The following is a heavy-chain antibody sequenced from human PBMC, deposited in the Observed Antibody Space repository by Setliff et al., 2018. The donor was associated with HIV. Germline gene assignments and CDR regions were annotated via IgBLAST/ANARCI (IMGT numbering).Heavy chain of an antibody. CDR2: IYTTGST. Sequence: PSETLSLTCTVSGGSISSGYYYWTWIRRPAGKGLEWIGRIYTTGSTNYSPSLKSRVTISLDTSKNQFSLKLTSVTAAETAVYYCSTYGYGISDAFDIWGRGTMVTVSS. CDR3: STYGYGISDAFDI. CDR1: GGSISSGYYY. D-gene: IGHD5-18*01. J-gene: IGHJ3*02. V-gene: IGHV4-61*02.